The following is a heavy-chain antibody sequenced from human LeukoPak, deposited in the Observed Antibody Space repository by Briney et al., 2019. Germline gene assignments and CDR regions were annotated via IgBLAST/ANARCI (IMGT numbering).Heavy chain of an antibody. Sequence: ASVKVSCKASGYMLSRYYMHWLRQAPGQGLEWMGILTPSGGSPTYAQKFQGRVTMTRDTSTTTFYMEIHSLRSDDTAIYYCARGHSDSGYYRPFFDYWGQGTLVTVSS. V-gene: IGHV1-46*01. D-gene: IGHD6-25*01. CDR2: LTPSGGSP. CDR1: GYMLSRYY. J-gene: IGHJ4*02. CDR3: ARGHSDSGYYRPFFDY.